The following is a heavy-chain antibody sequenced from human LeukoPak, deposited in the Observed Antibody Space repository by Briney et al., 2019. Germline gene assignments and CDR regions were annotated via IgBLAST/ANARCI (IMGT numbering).Heavy chain of an antibody. D-gene: IGHD3-10*01. CDR3: ARVGDHFHWDLDL. J-gene: IGHJ2*01. Sequence: GGSLRLSCAASGFTVSTNYMNWVRQAPGKGLEWVSILYTGSDTYYADSVKGRFTISRDSSKNILSLQMNNLRAEDTAVYYCARVGDHFHWDLDLWGRGTLVTVSS. CDR1: GFTVSTNY. CDR2: LYTGSDT. V-gene: IGHV3-53*01.